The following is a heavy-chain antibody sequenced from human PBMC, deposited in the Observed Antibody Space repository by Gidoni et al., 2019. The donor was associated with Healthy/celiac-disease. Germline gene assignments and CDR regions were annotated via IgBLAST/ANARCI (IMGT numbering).Heavy chain of an antibody. CDR3: ARPGDLVIDY. V-gene: IGHV5-51*03. J-gene: IGHJ4*02. CDR1: GYRFTSYW. D-gene: IGHD3-9*01. CDR2: IYPGDSDT. Sequence: EVQLVQSGAEGKKPGESLTIAGRGSGYRFTSYWLGWGHQMPGKGLEWMGIIYPGDSDTRYRPSFQGHVTISAAKSISTASLQLSSLKASDTAMYYCARPGDLVIDYWGQGTLFTVSS.